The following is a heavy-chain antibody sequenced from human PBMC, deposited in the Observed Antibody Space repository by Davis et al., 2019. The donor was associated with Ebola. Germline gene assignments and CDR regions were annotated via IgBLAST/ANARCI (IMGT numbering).Heavy chain of an antibody. V-gene: IGHV4-59*12. CDR1: GGSFSGYY. CDR3: ARVDRGGGYNHFDY. D-gene: IGHD5-24*01. CDR2: IYYSGST. J-gene: IGHJ4*02. Sequence: PSETLSLTCAVYGGSFSGYYWSWIRQPPGKELEWIGYIYYSGSTNYNPSLKSRVTISVDTSKNQFSLKLSSVTAADTAVYYCARVDRGGGYNHFDYWGQGTLVTVSS.